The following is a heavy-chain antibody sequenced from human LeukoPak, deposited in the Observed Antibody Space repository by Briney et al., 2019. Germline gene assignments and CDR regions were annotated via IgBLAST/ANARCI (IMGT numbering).Heavy chain of an antibody. J-gene: IGHJ4*02. Sequence: GGSLRLSGAASGFTVSSNYMAWVRRAPGKGLEWVSVIYSGYSTDYADSVKGRFTISRHNSKNTLYLQMNSLRAEDTAVYYCAVRYDSSGHYYFDYWGQGTLVTVSS. CDR1: GFTVSSNY. CDR3: AVRYDSSGHYYFDY. V-gene: IGHV3-53*04. D-gene: IGHD3-22*01. CDR2: IYSGYST.